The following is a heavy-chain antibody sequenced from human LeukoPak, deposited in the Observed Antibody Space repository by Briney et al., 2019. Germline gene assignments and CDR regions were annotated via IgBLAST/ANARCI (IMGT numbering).Heavy chain of an antibody. Sequence: GGSLRLSCAASGFTFSSYEMNWVRQAPGKGLEWVSYISSSGSTIYYADSVKGRFTISRDNAKNSLYLQMNSVRAEDTAVYYCAELGITMIGGVWGKGTTVTISS. J-gene: IGHJ6*04. CDR2: ISSSGSTI. V-gene: IGHV3-48*03. CDR1: GFTFSSYE. CDR3: AELGITMIGGV. D-gene: IGHD3-10*02.